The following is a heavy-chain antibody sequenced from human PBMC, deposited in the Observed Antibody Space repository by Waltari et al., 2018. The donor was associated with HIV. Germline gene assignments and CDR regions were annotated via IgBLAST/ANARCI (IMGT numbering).Heavy chain of an antibody. J-gene: IGHJ4*02. CDR2: ILWKSGNI. Sequence: EVQLVESGRGLVTPGRSLRLSCAVPGVRTYHFGMHWVRQVPGKGLEWVSGILWKSGNIGYADSVRGRFIISRDNAKNSLHLQMSSLRPEDTALYYCVKDAGDITAAGYYWGQGILVTVSS. V-gene: IGHV3-9*02. CDR3: VKDAGDITAAGYY. D-gene: IGHD1-20*01. CDR1: GVRTYHFG.